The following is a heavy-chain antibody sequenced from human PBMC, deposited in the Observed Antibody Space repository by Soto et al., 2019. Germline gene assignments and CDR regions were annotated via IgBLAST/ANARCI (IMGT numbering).Heavy chain of an antibody. CDR3: ARDRVVVTANPCAFDI. D-gene: IGHD2-21*02. J-gene: IGHJ3*02. CDR2: INPSGGST. V-gene: IGHV1-46*01. Sequence: ASVKVSCTSSGYTFSSYYMHWVRQAPGQGLEWMGIINPSGGSTTYAQKFQGRVTMTRDTSTSTVYMELSSLRSEDTAVYYCARDRVVVTANPCAFDIWGQGTTVTVSS. CDR1: GYTFSSYY.